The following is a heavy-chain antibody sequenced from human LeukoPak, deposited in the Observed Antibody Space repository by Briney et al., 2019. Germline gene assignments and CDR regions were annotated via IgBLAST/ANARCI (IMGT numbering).Heavy chain of an antibody. CDR2: FHNSRTT. CDR1: DGSISGYS. D-gene: IGHD3-10*01. V-gene: IGHV4-59*01. J-gene: IGHJ5*02. CDR3: ARGHLGLSP. Sequence: PSETLSLTCTVSDGSISGYSWTWIRQPPGQGLEWIGYFHNSRTTSYNPSLTGRVIISVDTAMDQISLKLNSATAADTAVYYCARGHLGLSPWGQGTLVTVSS.